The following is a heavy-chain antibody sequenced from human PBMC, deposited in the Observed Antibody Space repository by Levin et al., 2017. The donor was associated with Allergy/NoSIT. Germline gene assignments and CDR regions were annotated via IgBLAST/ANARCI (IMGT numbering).Heavy chain of an antibody. V-gene: IGHV3-30*04. J-gene: IGHJ4*02. CDR1: GFTFSSYA. Sequence: RPGGSLRLSCAASGFTFSSYAMHWVRQAPGKGLEWVAVISYDGSNKYYADSVKGRFTISRDNSKNTLYLQMNSLRAEDTAVYYCARPPGYGPIHYDYWGQGTLVTVSS. CDR3: ARPPGYGPIHYDY. CDR2: ISYDGSNK. D-gene: IGHD2-2*02.